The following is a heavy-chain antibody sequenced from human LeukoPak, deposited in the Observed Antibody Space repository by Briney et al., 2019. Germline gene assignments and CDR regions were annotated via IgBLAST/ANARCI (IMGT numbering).Heavy chain of an antibody. CDR3: ARRGCTSCYGNWFDP. J-gene: IGHJ5*02. Sequence: ASVKVSCKASGYTFTNYAMNWVRQAPGQGLEWMGWINTNTGNPTYAQAFTGRFVFSLDTSVSTAYLQISSLQAEDTAVYYCARRGCTSCYGNWFDPWGQGTLVTVPS. V-gene: IGHV7-4-1*02. CDR2: INTNTGNP. CDR1: GYTFTNYA. D-gene: IGHD2-2*01.